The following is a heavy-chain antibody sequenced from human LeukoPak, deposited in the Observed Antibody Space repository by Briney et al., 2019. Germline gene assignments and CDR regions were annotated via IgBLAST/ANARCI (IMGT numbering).Heavy chain of an antibody. CDR1: GFTFSRYV. Sequence: QPGRSLRLSCAASGFTFSRYVMHWVRQAPGKGLEWVAVISYDGSGIYYADSVKGRFIISRDNSKNTLYLQMNSLRAEDTAVYYCAKDVAQTTLYFDYWGQGTLVTVSS. CDR3: AKDVAQTTLYFDY. J-gene: IGHJ4*02. D-gene: IGHD1-1*01. V-gene: IGHV3-30-3*01. CDR2: ISYDGSGI.